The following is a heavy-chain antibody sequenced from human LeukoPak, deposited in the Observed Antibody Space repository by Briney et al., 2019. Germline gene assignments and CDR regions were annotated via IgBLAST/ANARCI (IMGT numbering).Heavy chain of an antibody. CDR2: ISYDGSNK. J-gene: IGHJ4*02. CDR3: AKVGDNGSFHGPRGYYFDY. D-gene: IGHD1-26*01. CDR1: GFTFSSYG. V-gene: IGHV3-30*18. Sequence: AGGSLRLSCAASGFTFSSYGMHWVRQAPGKGLEWVAVISYDGSNKYYADSVKGRFTISRDNSKNTLYLQMNSLRAEDTAVYYCAKVGDNGSFHGPRGYYFDYWGQGTLVTVSS.